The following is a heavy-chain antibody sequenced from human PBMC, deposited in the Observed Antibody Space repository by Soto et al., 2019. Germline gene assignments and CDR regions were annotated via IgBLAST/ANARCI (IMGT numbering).Heavy chain of an antibody. CDR1: GFTFSGSA. Sequence: EVQLVESGGGLVQPGGSLKLSCAVSGFTFSGSAMHWVRQASGKGLEWVGRIRSKSNSYATAYAASVKGRFTISRDDSKNTEYLQMNSLKTEDTAVYYCTRGYGDYVRDYWGQGTLVTASS. CDR3: TRGYGDYVRDY. D-gene: IGHD4-17*01. J-gene: IGHJ4*02. V-gene: IGHV3-73*01. CDR2: IRSKSNSYAT.